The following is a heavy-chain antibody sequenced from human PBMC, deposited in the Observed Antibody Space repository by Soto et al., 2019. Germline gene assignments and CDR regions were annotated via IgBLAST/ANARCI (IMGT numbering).Heavy chain of an antibody. CDR1: GFTFSSHA. CDR2: ITSTSSTK. Sequence: GGSLRLSCAASGFTFSSHAMNWVRQAPGKGLEWLSYITSTSSTKHYAASVEGRFTISRDNAKNSLYLQMNSLRDEDTAVYYCARRITMVRGPYYYYAMDVWGQGTTVTVSS. V-gene: IGHV3-48*02. J-gene: IGHJ6*02. D-gene: IGHD3-10*01. CDR3: ARRITMVRGPYYYYAMDV.